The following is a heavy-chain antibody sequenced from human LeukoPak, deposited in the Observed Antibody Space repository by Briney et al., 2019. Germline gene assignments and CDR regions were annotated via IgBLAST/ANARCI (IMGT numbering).Heavy chain of an antibody. V-gene: IGHV3-33*01. J-gene: IGHJ3*01. CDR1: GFSFSSYG. D-gene: IGHD6-25*01. CDR2: IWSHGNRK. CDR3: ARDSAADDNDFDV. Sequence: GRSLTLSCIPSGFSFSSYGMHWVRQAPGKGLEWVAVIWSHGNRKHHSDSVEGRFAISRDNPKNILYLQMNNLRAEDTALYYCARDSAADDNDFDVWGQGTMVTVSS.